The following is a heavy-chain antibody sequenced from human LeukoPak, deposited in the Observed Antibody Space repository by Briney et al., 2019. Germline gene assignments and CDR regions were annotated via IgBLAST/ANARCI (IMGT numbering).Heavy chain of an antibody. J-gene: IGHJ5*02. D-gene: IGHD2-15*01. CDR2: IYNSGST. Sequence: PSETLSLTCTVSGASISSGSYSWSWIRQPAGKGLEWIGRIYNSGSTNYNPSLKSRVTISVDTSKNQFSLKLSSVTAADTAVYYRARGHCTSGSCSRWFDPWGQGTLVTVSS. CDR3: ARGHCTSGSCSRWFDP. CDR1: GASISSGSYS. V-gene: IGHV4-61*02.